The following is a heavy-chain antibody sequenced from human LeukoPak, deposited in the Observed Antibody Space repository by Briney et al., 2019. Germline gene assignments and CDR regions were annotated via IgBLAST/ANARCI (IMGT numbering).Heavy chain of an antibody. J-gene: IGHJ6*03. Sequence: GGSLRLSCAASGFTFSSYSMSWVRQAPGKGLEWVANIKQDGSEKYYVDSVKGRFTISRDNAKNSLYLQMNSLRAEDTAVYYCARDTTADYYYYYMDVWGKGTTVTVSS. CDR3: ARDTTADYYYYYMDV. CDR1: GFTFSSYS. V-gene: IGHV3-7*01. D-gene: IGHD4-11*01. CDR2: IKQDGSEK.